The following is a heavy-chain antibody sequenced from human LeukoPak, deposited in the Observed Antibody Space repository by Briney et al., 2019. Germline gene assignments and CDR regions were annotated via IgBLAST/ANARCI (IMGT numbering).Heavy chain of an antibody. D-gene: IGHD2-21*02. V-gene: IGHV3-74*01. J-gene: IGHJ4*02. CDR1: GFTFSSYW. CDR3: PFSPTCGRDCSPLRGNFES. CDR2: IASDGSST. Sequence: GGSLRLSCAASGFTFSSYWMNWVRQAPGKGLVWVSRIASDGSSTTYADSVKGRFAISRDNSKNTVYLQMNSLRAEDTAVYYCPFSPTCGRDCSPLRGNFESWAQGTLATASS.